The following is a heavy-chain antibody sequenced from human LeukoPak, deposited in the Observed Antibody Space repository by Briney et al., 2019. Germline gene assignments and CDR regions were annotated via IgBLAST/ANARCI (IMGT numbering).Heavy chain of an antibody. CDR3: AKGGSGSYYVTFDY. D-gene: IGHD1-26*01. V-gene: IGHV3-21*01. Sequence: GGSLRLSCAASGFTFSSYSMNWVRQAPGKGLEWVSSISSSSSYIYYADSVKGRFTISRDNAKKSLYLQMNSLRAEDTAVYYCAKGGSGSYYVTFDYWGQGTLVTVSS. CDR1: GFTFSSYS. CDR2: ISSSSSYI. J-gene: IGHJ4*02.